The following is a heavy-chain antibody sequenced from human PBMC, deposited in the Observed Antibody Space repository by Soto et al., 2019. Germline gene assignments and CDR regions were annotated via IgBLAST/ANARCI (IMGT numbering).Heavy chain of an antibody. J-gene: IGHJ6*02. Sequence: QVQLVQSGAEVKKPGSSVKVSCKASGGTFSSYTISWVRQAPGQGLEWMGRIIPILGIANYAQKFQGRVTITADKSTSTAYMELSSLRSEDTAVYYFARDLPPILPLGLVQGYYYGMDVWGQGTTVTVSS. V-gene: IGHV1-69*08. CDR2: IIPILGIA. CDR3: ARDLPPILPLGLVQGYYYGMDV. D-gene: IGHD6-19*01. CDR1: GGTFSSYT.